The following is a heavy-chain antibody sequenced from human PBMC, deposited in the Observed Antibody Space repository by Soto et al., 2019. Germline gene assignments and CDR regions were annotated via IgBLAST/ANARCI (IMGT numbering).Heavy chain of an antibody. CDR1: GYTFINYH. D-gene: IGHD5-12*01. CDR2: INTYNGMT. CDR3: AKSPRGEMATD. Sequence: QVQLVQSGGEVKKPGASVTVSCKASGYTFINYHITWVRQAPGQGLEWMAWINTYNGMTDYAQKFQGRVTMTRDTHTSTPYMELRNPGSADTAVYFCAKSPRGEMATDWGQGTLVTVSS. V-gene: IGHV1-18*01. J-gene: IGHJ4*02.